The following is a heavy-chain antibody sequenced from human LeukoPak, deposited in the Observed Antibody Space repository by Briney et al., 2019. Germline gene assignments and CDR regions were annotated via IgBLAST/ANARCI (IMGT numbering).Heavy chain of an antibody. D-gene: IGHD1-7*01. CDR2: IYPRDGST. Sequence: ASVKVSCKASGYTFTSNYIHWVRQAPGQGLEWMGMIYPRDGSTSYAQKFQGRVTMTRDTSTSTVYMELSSLRSEDTAVYYCARGPGGGTTFLGDYWGQGTLVTVSS. CDR1: GYTFTSNY. CDR3: ARGPGGGTTFLGDY. J-gene: IGHJ4*02. V-gene: IGHV1-46*01.